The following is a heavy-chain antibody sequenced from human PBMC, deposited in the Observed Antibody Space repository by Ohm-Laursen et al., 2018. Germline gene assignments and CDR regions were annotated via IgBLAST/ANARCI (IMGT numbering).Heavy chain of an antibody. V-gene: IGHV3-9*01. D-gene: IGHD3-22*01. CDR1: GFTFDDYA. J-gene: IGHJ6*02. CDR2: ISWNSGSI. Sequence: SLRLFCSASGFTFDDYAMHWVRQAPGKGLEWVSGISWNSGSIGYADSVKGRFTISRDNAKNSLYLQMNSLRAEDTALYYCANADSSGYYAEGGMDVWGQGTTVTVSS. CDR3: ANADSSGYYAEGGMDV.